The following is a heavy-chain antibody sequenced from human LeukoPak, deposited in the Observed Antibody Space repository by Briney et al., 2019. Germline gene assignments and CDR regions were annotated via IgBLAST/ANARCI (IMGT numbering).Heavy chain of an antibody. Sequence: SETLSLTCPVTGGSISSYYWSWIRQPAWKGLEWIGRIYTSGSTNYNPSLKSRVTMSVDTSKNQFSLKLSSVTAADTAVYYCARDKLVGATTSYYYMDVWGKGTTVTVSS. CDR2: IYTSGST. CDR3: ARDKLVGATTSYYYMDV. CDR1: GGSISSYY. D-gene: IGHD1-26*01. V-gene: IGHV4-4*07. J-gene: IGHJ6*03.